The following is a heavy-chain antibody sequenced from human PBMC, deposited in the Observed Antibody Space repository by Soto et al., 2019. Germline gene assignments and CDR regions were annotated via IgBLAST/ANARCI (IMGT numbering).Heavy chain of an antibody. CDR3: ANPYCSGGIFDSGQYMDV. CDR1: GFTFSSYA. D-gene: IGHD2-15*01. V-gene: IGHV3-64*04. CDR2: ISSNGGST. Sequence: PGGSLRLSCSASGFTFSSYAMHWVRQAPGKGLEYVSAISSNGGSTYYADSVKGRFTISRDNSKNTLYLQMNSLRAEDTAVYYCANPYCSGGIFDSGQYMDVRGKGTTVTVSS. J-gene: IGHJ6*03.